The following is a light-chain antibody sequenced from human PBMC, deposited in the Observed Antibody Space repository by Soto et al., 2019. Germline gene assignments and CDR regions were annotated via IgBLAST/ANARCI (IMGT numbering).Light chain of an antibody. CDR2: YVT. J-gene: IGLJ1*01. CDR1: SSDVGAYNA. Sequence: SALTQPRSVSGSPGQSVTISCTGTSSDVGAYNAVSWYQQNPGKAPKFMIYYVTKRPSRVPDRFSGSKSGNTASLTISGLQAEDEADYYCFSYAGNYIYVFGTGTKVTVL. V-gene: IGLV2-11*01. CDR3: FSYAGNYIYV.